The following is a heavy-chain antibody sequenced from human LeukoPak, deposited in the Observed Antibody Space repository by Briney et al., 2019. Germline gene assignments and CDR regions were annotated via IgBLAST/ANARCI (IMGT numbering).Heavy chain of an antibody. Sequence: PGGSLRLSCAASGFTFSSYAMSWVRRAPGKGLAWVLSISGSGGRTDYADSVKGRFTISRDNSKNTLYLQMSSLRAEDTAVYYCAKHKEDYGDSCLDDSWGQGTLVTVSS. D-gene: IGHD4-17*01. CDR3: AKHKEDYGDSCLDDS. CDR1: GFTFSSYA. CDR2: ISGSGGRT. J-gene: IGHJ5*01. V-gene: IGHV3-23*01.